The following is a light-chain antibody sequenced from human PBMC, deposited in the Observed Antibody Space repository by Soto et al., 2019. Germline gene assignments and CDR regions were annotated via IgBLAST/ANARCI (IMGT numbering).Light chain of an antibody. CDR3: QQRSDWPST. V-gene: IGKV3-11*01. J-gene: IGKJ4*01. Sequence: EIVLTQSPATLSLSPGDRATLSCRASQSVGSYLGWYQQRRGQAPRLLIDDASKRATGIPARFSGRGSGTNFTLSISSLEPEDFAVYYCQQRSDWPSTFGGGTKVDIK. CDR2: DAS. CDR1: QSVGSY.